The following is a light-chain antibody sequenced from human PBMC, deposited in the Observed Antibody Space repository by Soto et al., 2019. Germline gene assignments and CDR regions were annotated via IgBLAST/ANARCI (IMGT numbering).Light chain of an antibody. CDR1: SSDVGGYIY. CDR2: EVS. Sequence: QSALTQPASVSGSPGQSITISCTGTSSDVGGYIYVSWYQQHPGKAPKLMIYEVSNRPSGVSNRFSGSKSGNTASLTISGLQAEDEADYYRSSYTDNNTLLFGGGTKLTVL. CDR3: SSYTDNNTLL. V-gene: IGLV2-14*01. J-gene: IGLJ2*01.